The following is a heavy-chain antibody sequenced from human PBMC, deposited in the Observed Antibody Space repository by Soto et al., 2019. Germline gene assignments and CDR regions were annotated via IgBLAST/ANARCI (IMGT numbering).Heavy chain of an antibody. CDR3: ATDHTYSSDRRYYDRLDA. Sequence: EVQVVESGGGLVQPGGSLRLSCAASGLTFSRCWMTWVRQAPGKGLQWVANINQDGSVKHYVDSVEGRFTISRDKAKNSLYLQLNSLKAEDTARYCCATDHTYSSDRRYYDRLDAWGQGTTVTVSS. CDR1: GLTFSRCW. D-gene: IGHD2-15*01. J-gene: IGHJ6*02. CDR2: INQDGSVK. V-gene: IGHV3-7*04.